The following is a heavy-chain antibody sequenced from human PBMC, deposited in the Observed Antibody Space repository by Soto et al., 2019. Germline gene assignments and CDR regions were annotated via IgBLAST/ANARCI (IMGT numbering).Heavy chain of an antibody. CDR1: SGSISSSNW. J-gene: IGHJ5*02. V-gene: IGHV4-4*02. CDR2: IYHSGST. Sequence: QVQLQESGPGLVKPSGTLSLTCAVSSGSISSSNWWSWVRQPPGKGLEWIGEIYHSGSTNYNPSLMCGVTISVDKSKNQFSLKLSSVTAADTAVYYCARRGYSSGWYGGNWFDPWGQGTLVTVSS. CDR3: ARRGYSSGWYGGNWFDP. D-gene: IGHD6-19*01.